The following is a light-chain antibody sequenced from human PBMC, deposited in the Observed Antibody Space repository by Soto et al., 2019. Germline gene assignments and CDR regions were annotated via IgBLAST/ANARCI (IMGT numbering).Light chain of an antibody. CDR2: AAS. CDR1: QGISNF. Sequence: DIQMTQSPSTLSASVVNRFTITFRASQGISNFLAWYQQKPGKAPKLLIYAASTLQSGVPSRFSGSGSGTEFILTISSLQPDDFVTYYCQQYNSYSPWTFGQGTKVDIK. V-gene: IGKV1-5*01. J-gene: IGKJ1*01. CDR3: QQYNSYSPWT.